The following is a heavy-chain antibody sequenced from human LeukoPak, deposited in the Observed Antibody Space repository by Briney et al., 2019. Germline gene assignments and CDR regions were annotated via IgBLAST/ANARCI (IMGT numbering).Heavy chain of an antibody. CDR2: ISGYVGNT. D-gene: IGHD3-22*01. J-gene: IGHJ3*01. CDR1: GYTFTSDG. CDR3: ARDLYYYDSSNYHDVFDV. Sequence: ASVKVSSKASGYTFTSDGISWVREAPGQGREWMGWISGYVGNTVYAQKLQGRVTVTTDTSTNKAYMELRSLRSDDTAVYYCARDLYYYDSSNYHDVFDVWGQGTMVTVSS. V-gene: IGHV1-18*01.